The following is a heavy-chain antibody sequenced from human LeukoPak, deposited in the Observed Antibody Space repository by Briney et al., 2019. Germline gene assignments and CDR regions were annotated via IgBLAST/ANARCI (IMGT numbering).Heavy chain of an antibody. CDR1: GFTFSSYG. J-gene: IGHJ4*02. V-gene: IGHV3-15*01. CDR3: TTWTSH. CDR2: IKSKTDGGTT. D-gene: IGHD3/OR15-3a*01. Sequence: GGSLRLSCAASGFTFSSYGMHWVRQAPGKGLEWVGRIKSKTDGGTTDYAAPAKGRFTISRDDSENTVYLQMNSLKTEDTAVYYCTTWTSHWGQGTLVTVSS.